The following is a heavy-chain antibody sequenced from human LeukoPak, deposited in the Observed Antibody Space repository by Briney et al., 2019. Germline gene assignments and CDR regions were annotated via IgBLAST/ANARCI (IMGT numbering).Heavy chain of an antibody. J-gene: IGHJ6*03. CDR1: GYTFTGYY. CDR3: ARDGDSSGWHHYYYYYMDV. V-gene: IGHV1-2*02. Sequence: ASVKVSCKASGYTFTGYYMHWVRQAPGQGLEWMGWINPNSGGTNYAQKFQGRVTMTRDTSISTAYMELSRLRSDDTAVYYCARDGDSSGWHHYYYYYMDVWGKGTTVTVSS. D-gene: IGHD6-19*01. CDR2: INPNSGGT.